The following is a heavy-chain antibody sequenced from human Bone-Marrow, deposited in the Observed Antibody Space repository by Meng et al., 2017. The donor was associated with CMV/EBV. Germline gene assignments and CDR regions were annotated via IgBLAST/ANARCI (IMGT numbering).Heavy chain of an antibody. D-gene: IGHD1-26*01. V-gene: IGHV3-15*01. J-gene: IGHJ4*02. Sequence: SGLSFSSAWMSWVRQAPGKGLEWVGRIKSKTDGGTTDSAAPVKGRFIISRDDSKNTLYLQMNSLKTEDTAVYYCTTESRYTGSRVPDYWGQGTLVTVS. CDR3: TTESRYTGSRVPDY. CDR2: IKSKTDGGTT. CDR1: GLSFSSAW.